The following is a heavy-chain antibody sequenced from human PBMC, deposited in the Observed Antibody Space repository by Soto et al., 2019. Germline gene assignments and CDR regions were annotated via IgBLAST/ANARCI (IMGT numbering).Heavy chain of an antibody. J-gene: IGHJ4*02. CDR3: ARDKSPLRSADYFDY. D-gene: IGHD4-17*01. V-gene: IGHV3-30*03. Sequence: LRLSCAASGFSFSDCGMHWVRQAPGKGLEWVAVISYDGSNKYYADSVKGRFTISRDNSKNTLYLQMNSLRAEDTAVYYCARDKSPLRSADYFDYWGQGTLVTVSS. CDR1: GFSFSDCG. CDR2: ISYDGSNK.